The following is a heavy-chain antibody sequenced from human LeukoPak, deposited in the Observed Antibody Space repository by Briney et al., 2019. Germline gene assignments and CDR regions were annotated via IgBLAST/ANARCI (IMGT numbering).Heavy chain of an antibody. CDR2: IYYSGST. D-gene: IGHD3-16*01. CDR1: GGSISSGGYY. V-gene: IGHV4-31*03. Sequence: SETLSLTCTVSGGSISSGGYYWSWIRQHPGKGLEWIGYIYYSGSTYYNPSLKSRVTISVDTSKNQFSLKLSSVTAADTAVYYRATQEFGETSNWGQGTLVTVSS. J-gene: IGHJ4*02. CDR3: ATQEFGETSN.